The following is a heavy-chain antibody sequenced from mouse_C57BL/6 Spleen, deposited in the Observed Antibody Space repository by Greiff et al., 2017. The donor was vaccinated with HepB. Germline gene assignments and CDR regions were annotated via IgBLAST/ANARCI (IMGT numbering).Heavy chain of an antibody. Sequence: EVHLVESGEGLVKPGGSLKLSCAASGFTFSSYAMSWVRQTPEKRLEWVAYISSGGDYIYYADTVKGRFTISRDNARNTLYLQMSSLKSEDTAMYYCTSPANWDVGYFDVWGTGTTVTVSS. CDR3: TSPANWDVGYFDV. CDR1: GFTFSSYA. CDR2: ISSGGDYI. D-gene: IGHD4-1*01. J-gene: IGHJ1*03. V-gene: IGHV5-9-1*02.